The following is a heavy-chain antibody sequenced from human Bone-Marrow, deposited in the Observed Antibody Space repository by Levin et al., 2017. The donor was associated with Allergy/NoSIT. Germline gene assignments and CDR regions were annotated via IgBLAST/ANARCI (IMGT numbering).Heavy chain of an antibody. CDR2: IKQDGSDK. Sequence: GGSLRLSCAASGFSINFYWMSWVRQVPGKGLEWVANIKQDGSDKYSADSVKGRFTISRDNPKNSLYLQMNGLRAEDTGVYYCARDGSTVTIPLFWGQGTLVTVSS. D-gene: IGHD4-17*01. CDR3: ARDGSTVTIPLF. CDR1: GFSINFYW. V-gene: IGHV3-7*01. J-gene: IGHJ4*02.